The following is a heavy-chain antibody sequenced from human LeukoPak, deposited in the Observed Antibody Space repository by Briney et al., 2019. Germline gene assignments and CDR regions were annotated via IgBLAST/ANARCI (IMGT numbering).Heavy chain of an antibody. CDR2: INHSGST. CDR3: ARRYSSSWSHSYYYYMDV. CDR1: GGSFSGYY. J-gene: IGHJ6*03. Sequence: SETLSLTCAVYGGSFSGYYWSWIRQPPGKGLEWIWEINHSGSTNYNPSLKSRVTISVDTSKNQFSLKLSSVTAADTAVYYCARRYSSSWSHSYYYYMDVWGKGTTVTVSS. V-gene: IGHV4-34*01. D-gene: IGHD6-13*01.